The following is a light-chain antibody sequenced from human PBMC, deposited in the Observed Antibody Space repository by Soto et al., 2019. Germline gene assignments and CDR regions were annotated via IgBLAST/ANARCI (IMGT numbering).Light chain of an antibody. CDR2: GTS. Sequence: EMVMTQSPATLSVSRGERATLSCRASQSISTNLAWYQQKPGQAHRLLIYGTSTRATGVPARFSGSGSGTEFTLTIRNLQSEDSAVYHCNQYSNQFRTFGQGTKVDI. V-gene: IGKV3-15*01. CDR3: NQYSNQFRT. CDR1: QSISTN. J-gene: IGKJ1*01.